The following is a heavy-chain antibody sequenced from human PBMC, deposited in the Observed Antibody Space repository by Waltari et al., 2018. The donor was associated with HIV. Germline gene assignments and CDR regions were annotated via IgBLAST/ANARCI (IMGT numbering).Heavy chain of an antibody. CDR3: ARRRYSSSSGAFDI. V-gene: IGHV3-23*01. J-gene: IGHJ3*02. CDR1: GFTFSSYT. D-gene: IGHD6-6*01. Sequence: EVQLLESGGGLVQPGGSLRLSCAASGFTFSSYTISWVRQAPGKGLEWVSAISGSGGSTYYADSVKGRFTISRDNSKNTLYLQMNSLRAEDTAVYYCARRRYSSSSGAFDIWGQGTMVTVSS. CDR2: ISGSGGST.